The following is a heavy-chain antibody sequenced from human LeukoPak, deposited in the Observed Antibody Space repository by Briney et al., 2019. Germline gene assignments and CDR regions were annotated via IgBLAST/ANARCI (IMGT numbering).Heavy chain of an antibody. V-gene: IGHV4-61*02. J-gene: IGHJ5*02. CDR1: GGSISSGSYY. CDR3: ASYYGSGRNWFDP. CDR2: IYTSGST. Sequence: PSETLSLTCTVSGGSISSGSYYWSWIRQPAGKGLEWIGRIYTSGSTNYNPSLKSRVTISVDTSKNQFSLKLSSVTAADTAVYYCASYYGSGRNWFDPWGQGTLVTVSS. D-gene: IGHD3-10*01.